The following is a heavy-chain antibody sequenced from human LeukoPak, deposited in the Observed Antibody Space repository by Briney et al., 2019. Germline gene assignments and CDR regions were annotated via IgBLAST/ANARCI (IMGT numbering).Heavy chain of an antibody. V-gene: IGHV3-74*01. D-gene: IGHD3-22*01. CDR2: ITNDGSST. Sequence: GGSLRLSCAASGLTFSSHWMHWVRQAPGKGLVWVSRITNDGSSTTYADSVKGRFTISRDNAKNSLCLQMNSLRAEDTAVYYCARTAYYYDSSGYDDAFDIWGQGTMVTVSS. CDR3: ARTAYYYDSSGYDDAFDI. J-gene: IGHJ3*02. CDR1: GLTFSSHW.